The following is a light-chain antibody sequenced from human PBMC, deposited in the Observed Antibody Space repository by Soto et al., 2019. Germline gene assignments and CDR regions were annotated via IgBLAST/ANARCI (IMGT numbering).Light chain of an antibody. Sequence: QSVLTQPPSASGTPGQRVTISCSGSSSNIGSNTVNWYQQIPGTAPKLLIYSNNQRPSGVPDRFSGSKSGTSASLAISGLQSEDEADYYCAAWDDSLNGHVFGGGTQLTVL. CDR1: SSNIGSNT. CDR3: AAWDDSLNGHV. J-gene: IGLJ7*01. CDR2: SNN. V-gene: IGLV1-44*01.